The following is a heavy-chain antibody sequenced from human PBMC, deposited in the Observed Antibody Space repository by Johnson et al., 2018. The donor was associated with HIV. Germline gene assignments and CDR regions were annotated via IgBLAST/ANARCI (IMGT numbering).Heavy chain of an antibody. D-gene: IGHD3-22*01. CDR3: ARVTAHYYYSSGYVDAFDI. CDR1: GFTFSSYA. CDR2: ISYDGSNK. Sequence: QVQLVESGGGVVQPGRSLRLSCAASGFTFSSYAMHWVRQAPGKGLEWVAVISYDGSNKYYADSVKGRFTISRDNSKNTLYLQMNSLRAEDTAVYYCARVTAHYYYSSGYVDAFDIWGQGTMVTV. V-gene: IGHV3-30*04. J-gene: IGHJ3*02.